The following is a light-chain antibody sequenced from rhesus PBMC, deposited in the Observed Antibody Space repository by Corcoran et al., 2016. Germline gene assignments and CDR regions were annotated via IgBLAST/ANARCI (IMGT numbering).Light chain of an antibody. V-gene: IGKV3-42*03. CDR3: QQYSNWPLT. CDR1: QSVSSS. J-gene: IGKJ4*01. Sequence: EIVLTQSPATLSLSPGERATLSCRASQSVSSSLAWYQQKPEQAPRLRIYGAPSRAPGIPDRFSGRGSGTDFTLPISSLEPVDFAVFYCQQYSNWPLTFGGGTKVEIK. CDR2: GAP.